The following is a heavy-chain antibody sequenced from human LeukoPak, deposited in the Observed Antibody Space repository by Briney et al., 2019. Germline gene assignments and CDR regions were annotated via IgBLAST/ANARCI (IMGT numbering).Heavy chain of an antibody. CDR2: IWYDGSNK. V-gene: IGHV3-33*01. D-gene: IGHD2-15*01. Sequence: PGRSLRLSCAASGFTFSSYGMHWVRQAPGKGLEWVAVIWYDGSNKYYADSVKGRFTISRDNSKNTLYLQMNSLRAEDTAVYYCTRDWRGYCSGGSCYSIAYWGQGTLVTVSS. CDR3: TRDWRGYCSGGSCYSIAY. CDR1: GFTFSSYG. J-gene: IGHJ4*02.